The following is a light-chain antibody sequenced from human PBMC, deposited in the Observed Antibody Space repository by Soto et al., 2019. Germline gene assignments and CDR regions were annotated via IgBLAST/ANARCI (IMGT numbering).Light chain of an antibody. CDR2: DAS. V-gene: IGKV3-20*01. Sequence: EIVMTQSTGTLSLSPGESATLSRRASQTVRNNYLAWYQQKPGQAPRLLIYDASSRATGIPDRFSGGGPGTDFTLTISSLEPEDFAVYYCQQYSSYPLTFGQGTTVEIK. CDR3: QQYSSYPLT. J-gene: IGKJ4*01. CDR1: QTVRNNY.